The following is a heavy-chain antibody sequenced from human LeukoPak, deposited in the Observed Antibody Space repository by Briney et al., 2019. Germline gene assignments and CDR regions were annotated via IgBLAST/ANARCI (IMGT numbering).Heavy chain of an antibody. CDR2: ITPNADRT. CDR1: GFTFGSYG. J-gene: IGHJ1*01. D-gene: IGHD3-22*01. Sequence: GGSLRLSCAASGFTFGSYGMSWVRQAPGKGLEWVSFITPNADRTSYADSVEGSFTISRDNPRNTLYMQMNSLRDEDTALYYCAIMHGYYDGSGYWLQWGQGTLVTDSS. V-gene: IGHV3-23*01. CDR3: AIMHGYYDGSGYWLQ.